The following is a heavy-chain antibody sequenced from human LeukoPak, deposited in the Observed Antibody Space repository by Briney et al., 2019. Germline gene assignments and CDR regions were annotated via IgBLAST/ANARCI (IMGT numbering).Heavy chain of an antibody. J-gene: IGHJ4*02. CDR3: AKDNHRDIVVVPADY. V-gene: IGHV3-23*01. D-gene: IGHD2-2*01. Sequence: GGSLRLSCAASGFTFSSYVMSWVRQAPGRGLEWVSGISGSGNNTYQADSVKGRFTISRDNSKNTLYLQMNSLRAEDTAVYYCAKDNHRDIVVVPADYWGQGTPVTVSS. CDR2: ISGSGNNT. CDR1: GFTFSSYV.